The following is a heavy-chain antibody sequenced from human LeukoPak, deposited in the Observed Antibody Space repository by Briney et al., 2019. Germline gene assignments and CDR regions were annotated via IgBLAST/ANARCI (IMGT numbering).Heavy chain of an antibody. J-gene: IGHJ4*02. CDR3: AREVDIVATTAVDY. CDR1: GYTFTSYG. V-gene: IGHV1-18*01. Sequence: GASVKVSCKASGYTFTSYGISWVRQAPGQGLEWMGWISAYNGNTNYAQKLQGRVTMTTDTSTSTAYMELRSLRSDDTAVYYCAREVDIVATTAVDYWGQGTLVTVSS. D-gene: IGHD5-12*01. CDR2: ISAYNGNT.